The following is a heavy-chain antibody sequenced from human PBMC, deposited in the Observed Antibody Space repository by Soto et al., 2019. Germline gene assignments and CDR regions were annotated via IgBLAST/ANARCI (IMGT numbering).Heavy chain of an antibody. Sequence: EMQLVESGGGLVEPGGSLRLSCAASGFAFSHVWMTWVRQAPGKGLEWVGRIKRKSDHGTTDYAAAVKGRFTISRDDSKNTLYLHMDSLKSEDTAVYYCATEGEMSGASDWADYFDHWGRGTLVTVSS. CDR1: GFAFSHVW. D-gene: IGHD2-15*01. J-gene: IGHJ4*01. V-gene: IGHV3-15*01. CDR2: IKRKSDHGTT. CDR3: ATEGEMSGASDWADYFDH.